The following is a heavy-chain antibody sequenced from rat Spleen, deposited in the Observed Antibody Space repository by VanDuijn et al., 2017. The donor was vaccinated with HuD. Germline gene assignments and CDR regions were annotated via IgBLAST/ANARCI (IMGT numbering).Heavy chain of an antibody. CDR3: TTYPIGHY. CDR2: ISYDGGST. D-gene: IGHD1-4*01. Sequence: EVQLVESGGGLVQPGRSMKLSCAASGFTFSDYGMAWVLQAPTKGLEWVASISYDGGSTYYRDSVKGRFTISRDDAKSSLYLQMDSLRSEETATYYCTTYPIGHYWGQGVMVTVSS. V-gene: IGHV5-20*01. J-gene: IGHJ2*01. CDR1: GFTFSDYG.